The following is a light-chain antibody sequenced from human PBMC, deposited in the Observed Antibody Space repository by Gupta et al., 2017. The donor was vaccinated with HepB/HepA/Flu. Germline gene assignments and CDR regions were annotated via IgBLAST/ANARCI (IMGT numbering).Light chain of an antibody. CDR3: QQSNSTPWT. CDR1: QSISSY. CDR2: AAS. V-gene: IGKV1-39*01. Sequence: DIQMPQSPSSLSPSVGDRVTITCRASQSISSYLNGYQQKPGKAPKLLIYAASSLQSGVPSRFSGSGSGTDFTLTISSLQPEDFATYYCQQSNSTPWTFGQGTKVEIK. J-gene: IGKJ1*01.